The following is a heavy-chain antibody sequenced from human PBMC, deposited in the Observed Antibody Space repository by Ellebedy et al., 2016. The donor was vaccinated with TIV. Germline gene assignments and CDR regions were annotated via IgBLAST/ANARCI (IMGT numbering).Heavy chain of an antibody. J-gene: IGHJ4*02. D-gene: IGHD1-26*01. CDR3: AKALLSGSYS. V-gene: IGHV3-23*01. CDR1: GFTFSSYA. CDR2: ISGSGGST. Sequence: GESLKISXAASGFTFSSYAMSWVRQAPGKGLEWVSAISGSGGSTYYADSVKGRFTISRDNSKNTLYLQMNSLRAEDTAVYYCAKALLSGSYSWGQGTLVTVSS.